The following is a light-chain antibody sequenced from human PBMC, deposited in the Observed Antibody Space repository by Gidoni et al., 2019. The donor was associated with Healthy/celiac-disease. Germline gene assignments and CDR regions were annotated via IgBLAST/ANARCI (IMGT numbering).Light chain of an antibody. CDR1: QSVSSSY. V-gene: IGKV3-20*01. Sequence: ELVLTQSPGTLSLSPGERATLSCRASQSVSSSYLAWYQPTPGQAPRLLIYGASSRATGIPDRVSGSGSGTDFTLTISRLEPEDFAVYYCQQYGSSPLTFGGGTKVEIK. J-gene: IGKJ4*01. CDR2: GAS. CDR3: QQYGSSPLT.